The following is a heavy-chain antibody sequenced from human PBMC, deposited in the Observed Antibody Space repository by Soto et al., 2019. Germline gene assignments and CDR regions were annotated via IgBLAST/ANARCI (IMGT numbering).Heavy chain of an antibody. J-gene: IGHJ6*02. D-gene: IGHD3-3*01. CDR1: RFTFSNYA. CDR3: AKQPYYDFWSGYNYGMDV. Sequence: PGVSLRLSCAASRFTFSNYAMSWVRQAPGEGLEWVSGISGSGGSTYYADSVKGRFTISRDNSKNTLYLKMNSLRAEDTAVYYCAKQPYYDFWSGYNYGMDVWGQGTTVTVYS. V-gene: IGHV3-23*01. CDR2: ISGSGGST.